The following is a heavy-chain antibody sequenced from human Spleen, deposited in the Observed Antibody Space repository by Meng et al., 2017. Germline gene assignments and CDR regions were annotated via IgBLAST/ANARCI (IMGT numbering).Heavy chain of an antibody. CDR3: ARGGGNFDY. CDR2: INKDGSEK. CDR1: GFTFSHYW. V-gene: IGHV3-7*01. J-gene: IGHJ4*02. D-gene: IGHD4-23*01. Sequence: GESLKISCAASGFTFSHYWMSWVRQAPGKGLEWVAKINKDGSEKYYVDSVKGRFTISRDNAKNSLSLQMNRLRAEDTEVYYCARGGGNFDYWGQGTLVTVSS.